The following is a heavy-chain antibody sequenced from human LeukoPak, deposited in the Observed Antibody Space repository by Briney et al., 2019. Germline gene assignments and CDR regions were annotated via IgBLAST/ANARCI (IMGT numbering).Heavy chain of an antibody. Sequence: PGGSLRLSCAASGFTFSSYSMNWVRQAPGKGLEWVSSISSSSSYIYYADSVKARFTISRDNSKNTLYLQMNSLRAEDTAVYYCASRRGYSYGLSNWGQGTLVTVSS. V-gene: IGHV3-21*04. D-gene: IGHD5-18*01. CDR2: ISSSSSYI. J-gene: IGHJ4*02. CDR3: ASRRGYSYGLSN. CDR1: GFTFSSYS.